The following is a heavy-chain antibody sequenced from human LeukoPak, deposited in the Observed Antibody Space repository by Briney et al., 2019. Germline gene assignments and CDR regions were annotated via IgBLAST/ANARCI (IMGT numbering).Heavy chain of an antibody. D-gene: IGHD6-13*01. CDR1: GGTFSSYA. CDR3: ASGYSSSWYYFDY. Sequence: SVKVSCKASGGTFSSYAISWVRQAPGQGLEWMGGIIPIFGTANYAQKFQGRVTITADKSTSTAYMELSSLRSEDTAVYYCASGYSSSWYYFDYWGQGTLVTVSS. J-gene: IGHJ4*02. CDR2: IIPIFGTA. V-gene: IGHV1-69*06.